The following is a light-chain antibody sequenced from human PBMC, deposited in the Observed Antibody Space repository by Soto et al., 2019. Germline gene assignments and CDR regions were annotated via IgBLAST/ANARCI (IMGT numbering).Light chain of an antibody. V-gene: IGLV1-47*01. CDR2: RNN. Sequence: QSVLTQPPSASGTPGQRVIISCSGSSSNIGRNYVYWYQQLPGTAPKLLIYRNNQLPSGVPDRFSGSKSGTSASLAISGLQSEDEADYYCAAWDDSLSGVVFGGGTKLTVL. CDR3: AAWDDSLSGVV. CDR1: SSNIGRNY. J-gene: IGLJ2*01.